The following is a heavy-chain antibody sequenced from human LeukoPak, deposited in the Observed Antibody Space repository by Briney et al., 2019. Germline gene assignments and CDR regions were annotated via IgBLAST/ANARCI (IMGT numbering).Heavy chain of an antibody. Sequence: GESLKISCKGSGYSFTSYWIGWVRQMPGKGLEWMGIIYPGDSDTRYSPSFQGQVTISADKSISTAYLQWSSLKASDTAMYYCARRYDYDSSGLYYFDYWGQGTLVTVSS. CDR3: ARRYDYDSSGLYYFDY. J-gene: IGHJ4*02. CDR2: IYPGDSDT. CDR1: GYSFTSYW. V-gene: IGHV5-51*01. D-gene: IGHD3-22*01.